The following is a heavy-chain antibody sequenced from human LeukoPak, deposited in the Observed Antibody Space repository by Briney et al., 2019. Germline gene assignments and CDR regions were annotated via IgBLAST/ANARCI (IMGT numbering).Heavy chain of an antibody. Sequence: PSETLSLACTVSGGSISSRSYYWGWIRQPPGKGLEWIETIYYSGTTYYNPSLKSRVTISVDTPKNQFSLKLSSVTAADTAVYYCARVVSLIVGGYWYFDLWGRGTLVTVSS. J-gene: IGHJ2*01. V-gene: IGHV4-39*01. CDR1: GGSISSRSYY. D-gene: IGHD3-22*01. CDR2: IYYSGTT. CDR3: ARVVSLIVGGYWYFDL.